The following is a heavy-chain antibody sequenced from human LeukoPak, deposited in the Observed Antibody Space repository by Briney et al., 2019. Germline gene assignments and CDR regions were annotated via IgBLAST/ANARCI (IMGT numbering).Heavy chain of an antibody. D-gene: IGHD4-23*01. J-gene: IGHJ3*02. CDR1: GFTFSTYE. CDR2: ISSSGSTI. Sequence: GGSLRLSCAASGFTFSTYEMNWVRQAPGKGLEWVSYISSSGSTIYYADSVKGRFTISRDNAKNSLYLQMNSLRAEDTAVYYCAKDYGGNAEDAFDIWGQGTMVTVSS. CDR3: AKDYGGNAEDAFDI. V-gene: IGHV3-48*03.